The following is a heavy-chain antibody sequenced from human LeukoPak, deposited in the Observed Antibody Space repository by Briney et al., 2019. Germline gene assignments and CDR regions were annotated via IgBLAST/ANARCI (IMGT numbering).Heavy chain of an antibody. CDR2: IIPILGIA. J-gene: IGHJ2*01. D-gene: IGHD2-15*01. V-gene: IGHV1-69*04. CDR3: ARDLPFGPSEAGCSGGSCYYWYFDL. Sequence: VASVKVSCKASGGTFSSYAISWVRQAPGQGLEWMGRIIPILGIANYAQKFQGRVTITADKSTSTAYMELSSLRSEDTAVYYCARDLPFGPSEAGCSGGSCYYWYFDLWGRGTLVTVSS. CDR1: GGTFSSYA.